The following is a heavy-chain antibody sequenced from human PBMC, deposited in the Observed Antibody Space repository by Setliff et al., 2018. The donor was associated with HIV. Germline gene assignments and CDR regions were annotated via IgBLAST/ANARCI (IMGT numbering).Heavy chain of an antibody. V-gene: IGHV1-2*02. J-gene: IGHJ4*02. CDR2: INPNSGNT. CDR1: GYTFTGYY. D-gene: IGHD2-21*02. Sequence: ASVKVSCKASGYTFTGYYMHWVRQAPGQGLEWMGWINPNSGNTNYAQKFQGRVTMTRDTSISTAYMELSRLRSDDTAVYYCARGQYCGGDCYSVWGQGTLVTVSS. CDR3: ARGQYCGGDCYSV.